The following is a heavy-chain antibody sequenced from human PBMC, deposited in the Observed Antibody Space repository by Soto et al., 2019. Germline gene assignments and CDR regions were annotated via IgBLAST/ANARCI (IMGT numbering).Heavy chain of an antibody. CDR1: GYSISSGYY. J-gene: IGHJ4*02. CDR3: ASRRDGYNYFGY. Sequence: PSETLSLTCAVSGYSISSGYYWGWIRQPPGKGLEWIGSIYHSGSTYYNPSLKSRVTISVDTSKNQFSLKLSSVTAADTAMYYCASRRDGYNYFGYWGQGTLVTVSS. CDR2: IYHSGST. V-gene: IGHV4-38-2*01. D-gene: IGHD5-12*01.